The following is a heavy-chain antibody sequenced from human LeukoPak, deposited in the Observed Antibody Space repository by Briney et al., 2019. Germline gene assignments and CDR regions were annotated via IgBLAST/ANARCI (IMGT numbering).Heavy chain of an antibody. Sequence: SVKVSCKASGGTFSSYAISWVRQAPGQGLEWMGMIIPILGIANCAQKFQGSVTITADKSTSTAYMELSSLRSEDTAVYYCASFLSGIAVAGSFDPWGQGTLVTVSS. V-gene: IGHV1-69*04. CDR2: IIPILGIA. D-gene: IGHD6-19*01. CDR1: GGTFSSYA. J-gene: IGHJ5*02. CDR3: ASFLSGIAVAGSFDP.